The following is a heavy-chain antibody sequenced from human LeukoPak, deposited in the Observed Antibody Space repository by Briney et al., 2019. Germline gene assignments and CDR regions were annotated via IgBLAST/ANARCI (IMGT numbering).Heavy chain of an antibody. V-gene: IGHV1-2*02. Sequence: GASVKVSCKASGYTLTSYGISWVRQAPGQGLEWMGWINPNSGGTNYAQKFQGRVTMTRDTSISTAYMELSRLRSDDTAVYYCAGQYCSSTSCYNWNFDYWGQGTLVTVSS. CDR1: GYTLTSYG. CDR3: AGQYCSSTSCYNWNFDY. D-gene: IGHD2-2*02. CDR2: INPNSGGT. J-gene: IGHJ4*02.